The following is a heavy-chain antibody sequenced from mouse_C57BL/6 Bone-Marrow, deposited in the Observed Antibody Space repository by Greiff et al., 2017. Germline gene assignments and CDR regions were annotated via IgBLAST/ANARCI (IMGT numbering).Heavy chain of an antibody. D-gene: IGHD4-1*01. Sequence: QVQLQQPGAELVRPGSSVKLSCKASGYTFTSYWMHWVQQRPIQGLEWIGNIDPSDSETHYNQKFKDKATLTVDKSSSTAYIQLSSLTSEDSAVYYCARNWDWYFDVWGTGTTVTVSS. V-gene: IGHV1-52*01. CDR3: ARNWDWYFDV. CDR2: IDPSDSET. J-gene: IGHJ1*03. CDR1: GYTFTSYW.